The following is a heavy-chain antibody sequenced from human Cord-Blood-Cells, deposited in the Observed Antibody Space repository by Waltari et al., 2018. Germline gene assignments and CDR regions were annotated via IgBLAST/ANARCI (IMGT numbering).Heavy chain of an antibody. CDR2: INPNSGGT. J-gene: IGHJ1*01. CDR3: ARGGQQLVLAEYFQH. D-gene: IGHD6-13*01. CDR1: GSTFTGYY. V-gene: IGHV1-2*04. Sequence: QVQLVQSGAEVKKPGASVKVSCKASGSTFTGYYMPWVRKAPGQGLEWMGWINPNSGGTNYAQKFQGWVTMTRDTSISTAYMELSRLRSDDTAVYYCARGGQQLVLAEYFQHWGQGTLVTVSS.